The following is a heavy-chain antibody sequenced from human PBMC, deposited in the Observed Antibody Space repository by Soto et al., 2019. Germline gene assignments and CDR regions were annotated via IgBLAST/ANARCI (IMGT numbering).Heavy chain of an antibody. J-gene: IGHJ4*01. V-gene: IGHV1-18*04. CDR2: ISVSNDNT. Sequence: WASLKVCCKTSGYIFRNYAISWVRQAPGQGLEWMGWISVSNDNTDSAHALRGRLTMTTDTSTSTAYLELTSLMSNDTAVYYCASSSPSLDYWGHGSLVPVSS. CDR1: GYIFRNYA. CDR3: ASSSPSLDY.